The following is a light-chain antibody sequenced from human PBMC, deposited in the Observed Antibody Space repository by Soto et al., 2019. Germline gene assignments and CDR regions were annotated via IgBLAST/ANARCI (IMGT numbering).Light chain of an antibody. CDR2: DAS. V-gene: IGKV1-13*02. CDR3: QQCKSYPIT. J-gene: IGKJ5*01. CDR1: QDISNT. Sequence: AIPLTQTPSSVSASVGDRVTITCRATQDISNTLAWYQHKPGRGPMLLIFDASTLESGVQSRFTGSGSGTHFTLTISSLQPEDFATYICQQCKSYPITFGQGTRVEVK.